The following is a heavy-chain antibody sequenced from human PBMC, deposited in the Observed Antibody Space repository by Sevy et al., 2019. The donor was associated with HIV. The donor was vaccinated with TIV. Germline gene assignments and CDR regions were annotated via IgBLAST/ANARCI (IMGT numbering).Heavy chain of an antibody. CDR2: INAGNGNT. D-gene: IGHD3-10*01. CDR3: ARDASTMVRGVIIKGAAFDY. CDR1: GYTFTSYA. V-gene: IGHV1-3*01. J-gene: IGHJ4*02. Sequence: ASVKVSCKASGYTFTSYAMHWVRQAPGQRLEWMGWINAGNGNTKYSQKFQGRVTITRDTSASTAYMELSSLRSEDMAVYYCARDASTMVRGVIIKGAAFDYWGQGTLVTVSS.